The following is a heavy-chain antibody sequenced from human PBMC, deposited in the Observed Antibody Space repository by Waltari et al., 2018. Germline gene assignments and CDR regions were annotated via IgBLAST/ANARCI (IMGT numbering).Heavy chain of an antibody. J-gene: IGHJ4*02. CDR2: INAGNGNT. V-gene: IGHV1-3*01. CDR1: GYTFTSYA. D-gene: IGHD3-10*01. Sequence: QVQLVQSGAEVKKPGASVKVYCKASGYTFTSYAMNWVRQAPGQRLEWMGWINAGNGNTKYSQKFQGRVTITRDTSASTAYMELSSLRSEDTAVYYCARVFGGFGDPAFDYWGQGTLVTVSS. CDR3: ARVFGGFGDPAFDY.